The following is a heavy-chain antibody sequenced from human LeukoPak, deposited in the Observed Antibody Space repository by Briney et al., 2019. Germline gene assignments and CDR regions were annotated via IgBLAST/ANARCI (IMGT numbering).Heavy chain of an antibody. J-gene: IGHJ4*02. D-gene: IGHD4-17*01. V-gene: IGHV1-8*01. CDR1: GYTFTNYD. Sequence: WASVKVSCKASGYTFTNYDINWMRQAPGRGLEWMGWMSPNTVNTGYAQKFQGRLTMTKNASITTAYMELSSLTSEDTAVYYCARGISDGEYEGGRGSWGQGTLVTVSS. CDR2: MSPNTVNT. CDR3: ARGISDGEYEGGRGS.